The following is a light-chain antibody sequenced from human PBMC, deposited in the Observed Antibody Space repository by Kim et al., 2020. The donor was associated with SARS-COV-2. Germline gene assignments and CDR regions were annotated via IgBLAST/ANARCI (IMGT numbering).Light chain of an antibody. J-gene: IGKJ2*01. Sequence: VLTQSPGTLSLSPGERATLSCRASQSGESGYLAWFQQKPGQAPRLLIRGASNRATGIPDRFSGSGSETDFTLTISRLEPEDFAVYYCQHYDSSGYTCGQGTTLEI. CDR1: QSGESGY. CDR2: GAS. CDR3: QHYDSSGYT. V-gene: IGKV3-20*01.